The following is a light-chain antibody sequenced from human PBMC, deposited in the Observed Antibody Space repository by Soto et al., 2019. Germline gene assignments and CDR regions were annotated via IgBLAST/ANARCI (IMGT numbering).Light chain of an antibody. CDR3: QVWDSSSDHVV. CDR1: NIGSKS. CDR2: YDN. V-gene: IGLV3-21*04. Sequence: YELTQPPSVSVAPGKTARITCGGNNIGSKSVHWYQQKPGQAPVLVIYYDNDRPSGIPERFSGSNSGNTATLTISRVEAGDEADYYCQVWDSSSDHVVFGGGTKLTVL. J-gene: IGLJ2*01.